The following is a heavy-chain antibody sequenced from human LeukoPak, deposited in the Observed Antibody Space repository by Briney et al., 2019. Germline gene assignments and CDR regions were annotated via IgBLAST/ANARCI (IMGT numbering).Heavy chain of an antibody. V-gene: IGHV1-2*02. CDR2: INPNSGGT. CDR3: ARGFVSDD. CDR1: GYTFTSYD. D-gene: IGHD3-10*01. J-gene: IGHJ4*02. Sequence: ASVKVSCKASGYTFTSYDINWVRQATGQGLEWMGWINPNSGGTNYAQKFQGRVTMTRDTSISTAYMELSRLRSDDTAVYYCARGFVSDDWGQGTLVTVSS.